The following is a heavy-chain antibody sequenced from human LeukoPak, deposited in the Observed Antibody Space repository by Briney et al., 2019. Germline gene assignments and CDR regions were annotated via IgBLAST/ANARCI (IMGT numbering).Heavy chain of an antibody. Sequence: ASVKVSCKASGYTFTSYYMHWVRQAPGQGLEWMGWISAYNGNTNYAQKLQGRVTMTTDTSTSTAYMELRSLRSDDTAVYYCARDSPELSGHGTLLGYYYYYMDVWGKGTTVTISS. CDR1: GYTFTSYY. CDR3: ARDSPELSGHGTLLGYYYYYMDV. D-gene: IGHD3-16*02. J-gene: IGHJ6*03. CDR2: ISAYNGNT. V-gene: IGHV1-18*04.